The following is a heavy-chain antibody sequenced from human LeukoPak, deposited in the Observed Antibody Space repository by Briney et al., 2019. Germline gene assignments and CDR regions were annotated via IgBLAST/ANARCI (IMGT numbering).Heavy chain of an antibody. Sequence: SETLSLICTVSGGSISSSSYYWGWIRQPPGKGLEWIGSIYYSGSTYYNPSLKSRVTISVDTSKNQFSLKLTSVTAADTAVYYCARRIAADPYYFDYWGQGTLVTVSS. CDR1: GGSISSSSYY. V-gene: IGHV4-39*01. J-gene: IGHJ4*02. D-gene: IGHD6-13*01. CDR3: ARRIAADPYYFDY. CDR2: IYYSGST.